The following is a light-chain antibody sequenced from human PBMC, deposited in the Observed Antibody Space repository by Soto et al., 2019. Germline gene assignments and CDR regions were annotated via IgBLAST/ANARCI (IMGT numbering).Light chain of an antibody. J-gene: IGLJ1*01. CDR1: RSDVGGYNY. V-gene: IGLV2-14*01. Sequence: QSVLTQPASVSGSPGQSIAISCTGTRSDVGGYNYVSWYQQHPGKAPKLIIYDVSSRPSGVSNRFSGSKSGNTASLTISGLQAEDEADYYCSSYTSSTTEVFGTGTKVTVL. CDR2: DVS. CDR3: SSYTSSTTEV.